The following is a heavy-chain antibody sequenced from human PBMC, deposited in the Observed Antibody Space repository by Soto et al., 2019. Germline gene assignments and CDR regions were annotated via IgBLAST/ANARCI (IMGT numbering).Heavy chain of an antibody. CDR2: NRWNGEAV. J-gene: IGHJ5*02. V-gene: IGHV3-9*01. D-gene: IGHD6-6*01. CDR3: VKDGEAASPGWFDT. CDR1: GFTFEDFA. Sequence: EVQLVESGGGLVQPGRSLRLSCSASGFTFEDFAMHWVRRVPGKGLEWVAGNRWNGEAVGYAASVKGRCTSSRDNAKKLLFLQMNSLRVDDTALYYCVKDGEAASPGWFDTWGQGTQVTVSP.